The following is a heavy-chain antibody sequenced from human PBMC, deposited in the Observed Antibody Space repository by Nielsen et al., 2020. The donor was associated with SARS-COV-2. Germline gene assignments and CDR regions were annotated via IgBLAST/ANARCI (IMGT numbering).Heavy chain of an antibody. D-gene: IGHD1-26*01. CDR2: IWYDGSNK. V-gene: IGHV3-33*01. Sequence: GGSLRLSCAASGFTFSSYGMHWVRQAPGKGLEWVAVIWYDGSNKYYADSVKGRFTISRDNSKNTLYLQMNSLRAEDTAVYYCARDLEVGATEGDYWGQGTLVTVSS. J-gene: IGHJ4*02. CDR1: GFTFSSYG. CDR3: ARDLEVGATEGDY.